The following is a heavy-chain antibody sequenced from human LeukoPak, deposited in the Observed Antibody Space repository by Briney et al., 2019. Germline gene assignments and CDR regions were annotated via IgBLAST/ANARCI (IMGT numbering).Heavy chain of an antibody. CDR1: GGSFSGYY. J-gene: IGHJ6*03. V-gene: IGHV4-59*01. D-gene: IGHD2-2*01. CDR3: AREVGSTNLGYYYYMDV. Sequence: SETLSLTCAVYGGSFSGYYWSWIRQPPGKGLEWIGHIYYSGSTNYNPSLKSRVTISVDTSKNQFSLKLSSVTAADTAVYYCAREVGSTNLGYYYYMDVWGKGTTVTVSS. CDR2: IYYSGST.